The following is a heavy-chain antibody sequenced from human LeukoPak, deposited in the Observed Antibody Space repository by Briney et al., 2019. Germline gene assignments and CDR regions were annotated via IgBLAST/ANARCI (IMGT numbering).Heavy chain of an antibody. CDR1: GGSISSYY. D-gene: IGHD3-9*01. V-gene: IGHV4-4*07. CDR2: IYTSGST. CDR3: ARDHYDILTGFDAFDI. J-gene: IGHJ3*02. Sequence: PSETLSLTCTVSGGSISSYYWSWIRQPAGKGLEWIGRIYTSGSTNYNPSLKSRVTMSVDTSKNQFSLKLSSVTAADTAVYYCARDHYDILTGFDAFDIWGQGTMVTVSS.